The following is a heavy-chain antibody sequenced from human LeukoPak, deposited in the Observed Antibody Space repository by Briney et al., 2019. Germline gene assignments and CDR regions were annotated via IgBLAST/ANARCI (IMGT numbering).Heavy chain of an antibody. D-gene: IGHD2-21*02. CDR2: IKQDGSEK. CDR1: GFTFSSYW. V-gene: IGHV3-7*01. CDR3: ARDSEYCGGDCYYDY. Sequence: PGGSLRLSCAASGFTFSSYWRSWVRQAPGKGLEGGANIKQDGSEKYYVDSVKGRFTISRDNAKNSLYLQMNSLRAEDTAVYYCARDSEYCGGDCYYDYWGQGTLVTVSS. J-gene: IGHJ4*02.